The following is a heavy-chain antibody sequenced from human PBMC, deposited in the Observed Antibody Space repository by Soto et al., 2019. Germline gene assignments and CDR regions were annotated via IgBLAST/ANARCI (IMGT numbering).Heavy chain of an antibody. V-gene: IGHV1-18*01. Sequence: ASVKVSFTASGYTFTSYAVHWVRQAPGQRLEWMGWINAYNGNTNYAQKLQGRVTMTTDTSTSTAYMELRSLRPDDTAVYYCARADILTGYAYWGQGTLVNVSS. CDR1: GYTFTSYA. CDR2: INAYNGNT. J-gene: IGHJ4*02. CDR3: ARADILTGYAY. D-gene: IGHD3-9*01.